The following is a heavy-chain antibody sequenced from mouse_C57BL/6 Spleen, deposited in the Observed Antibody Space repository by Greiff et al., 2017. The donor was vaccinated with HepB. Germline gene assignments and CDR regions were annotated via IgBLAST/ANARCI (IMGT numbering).Heavy chain of an antibody. V-gene: IGHV1-26*01. J-gene: IGHJ4*01. CDR2: INPNNGGT. CDR1: GYTFTDYY. CDR3: ARSPGGYYAMDY. D-gene: IGHD4-1*01. Sequence: EVQLQQSGPELVKPGASVKISCKASGYTFTDYYMNWVKQSHGKSLEWIGDINPNNGGTSYNQKFKGKATLTVDKSSSQAYMELRSLTSEDSAVYYCARSPGGYYAMDYWGQGTSVTVSS.